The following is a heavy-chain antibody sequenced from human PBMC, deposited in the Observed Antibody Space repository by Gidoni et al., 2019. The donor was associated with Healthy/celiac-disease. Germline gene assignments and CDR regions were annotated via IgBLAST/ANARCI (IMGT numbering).Heavy chain of an antibody. CDR3: ARDGYYYDSSGYYYGEFDP. V-gene: IGHV1-69*01. D-gene: IGHD3-22*01. Sequence: QVQLVQSGAEVKKPGSSVKVACKASGGPFSSYAISWVRQAPGPGLEWMGGIIPIFGTANYAQKFQGRVTITADESTSTAYMELSSLRSEDTAVYYCARDGYYYDSSGYYYGEFDPWGQGTLVTVSS. J-gene: IGHJ5*02. CDR2: IIPIFGTA. CDR1: GGPFSSYA.